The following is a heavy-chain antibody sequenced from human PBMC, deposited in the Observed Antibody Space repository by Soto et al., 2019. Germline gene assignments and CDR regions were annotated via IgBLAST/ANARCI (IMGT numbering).Heavy chain of an antibody. CDR2: LLRSGSST. Sequence: GGSLRLSCAASGFTFRSYAMSWARQAPGKGLEWVSSLLRSGSSTYYADSVKGRFTVSSDISANSLYLQMDSLRAEDTAVYYCAKDAVSGDGVWLLDSWGQGTVVTVSS. CDR1: GFTFRSYA. D-gene: IGHD4-17*01. V-gene: IGHV3-23*01. CDR3: AKDAVSGDGVWLLDS. J-gene: IGHJ5*02.